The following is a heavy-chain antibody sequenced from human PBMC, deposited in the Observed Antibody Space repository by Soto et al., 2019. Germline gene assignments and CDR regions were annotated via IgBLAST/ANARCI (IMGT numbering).Heavy chain of an antibody. Sequence: LSETLSLTCSVSGGSINSRSYSWCWIRHPPGKGLEWIGTFYNNENPNYNPSLKSRVTISVDTSKNQFSLRLTSVTAADTAVYYCARYGSGSSVWFDPWGQGTLVTVPS. J-gene: IGHJ5*02. D-gene: IGHD3-10*01. CDR2: FYNNENP. CDR1: GGSINSRSYS. CDR3: ARYGSGSSVWFDP. V-gene: IGHV4-39*01.